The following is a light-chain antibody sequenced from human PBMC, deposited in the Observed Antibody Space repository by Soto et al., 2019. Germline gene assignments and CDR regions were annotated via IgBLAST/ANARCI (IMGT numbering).Light chain of an antibody. V-gene: IGKV3D-20*01. CDR2: DAS. CDR3: QQYGSLPRT. CDR1: QSVSSSY. Sequence: EIVLTQSPAPLSLSPGERATLSCGASQSVSSSYLAWYQQKPGLAPRLLIYDASSRATGIPDRFGGSGSGTDFTLSISRLEPEDFAVYYCQQYGSLPRTFGKGTKLEIK. J-gene: IGKJ2*01.